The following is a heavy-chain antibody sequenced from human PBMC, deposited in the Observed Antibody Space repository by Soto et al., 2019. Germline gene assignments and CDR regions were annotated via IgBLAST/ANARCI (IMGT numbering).Heavy chain of an antibody. CDR2: IRSKANSYAT. Sequence: GGSLRLSCAASGFTFSGSAMHWVRQASGKGLEWVGRIRSKANSYATAYAASVKGRFTISRDDSKNTAYLQMNSLKTEDTAVYYCTKQWLARYMDVWGKGTTVTVSS. D-gene: IGHD6-19*01. CDR1: GFTFSGSA. J-gene: IGHJ6*03. CDR3: TKQWLARYMDV. V-gene: IGHV3-73*01.